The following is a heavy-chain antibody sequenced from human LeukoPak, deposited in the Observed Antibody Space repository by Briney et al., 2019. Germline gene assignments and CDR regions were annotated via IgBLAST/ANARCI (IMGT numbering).Heavy chain of an antibody. Sequence: GESLKISCKGSGYSFRSYWIGWVLQMPGKGLEWMGIIYPGDSDTRYSPSFQGQVTISVDTSISTAYLQWNTLKASDTAMYYCTRHPTSISNPYYIDVWGRGTTVTVSS. J-gene: IGHJ6*03. CDR1: GYSFRSYW. D-gene: IGHD2-2*01. V-gene: IGHV5-51*01. CDR2: IYPGDSDT. CDR3: TRHPTSISNPYYIDV.